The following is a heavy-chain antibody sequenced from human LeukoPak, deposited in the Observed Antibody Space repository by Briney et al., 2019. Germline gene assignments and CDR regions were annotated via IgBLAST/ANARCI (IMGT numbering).Heavy chain of an antibody. V-gene: IGHV4-59*08. CDR2: IYYSGST. CDR1: GGSISSYY. Sequence: SETLSLTCTVSGGSISSYYWSWIRQPPGKGLEWIGYIYYSGSTNYNPSLKSRVTISVDTSKNQFSLKLSSVTAADTAVYYCARLLRLRDAFDIWGQGTMVTASS. J-gene: IGHJ3*02. CDR3: ARLLRLRDAFDI. D-gene: IGHD3-10*01.